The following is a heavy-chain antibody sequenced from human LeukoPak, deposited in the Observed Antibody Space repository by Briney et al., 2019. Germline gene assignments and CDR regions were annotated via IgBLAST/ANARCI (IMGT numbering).Heavy chain of an antibody. Sequence: ASVRVSCTPSGYTFTNYHINWVRQAPGQGLEWMGWMNPNNGDSGYAQKFQGRVTITRDTSISTSYMELRSLRSDDTAVYFCARTTSFTASGYDYWGQGTLVTVSS. CDR2: MNPNNGDS. CDR3: ARTTSFTASGYDY. V-gene: IGHV1-8*03. J-gene: IGHJ4*02. CDR1: GYTFTNYH. D-gene: IGHD6-25*01.